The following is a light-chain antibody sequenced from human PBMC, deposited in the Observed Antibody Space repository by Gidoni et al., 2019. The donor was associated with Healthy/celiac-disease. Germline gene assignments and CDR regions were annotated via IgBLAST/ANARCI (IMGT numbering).Light chain of an antibody. J-gene: IGKJ2*01. Sequence: DIVLTQSPGTLSLSPGERATLSCRASQSVSSSYLAWYQQKPGQAPRLLSYGASSRATGIPDRFSGSGSGTDFTLTISRLEPEDFAVYYCQQYGSSPPMYTFGQGTKLEIK. CDR1: QSVSSSY. CDR2: GAS. V-gene: IGKV3-20*01. CDR3: QQYGSSPPMYT.